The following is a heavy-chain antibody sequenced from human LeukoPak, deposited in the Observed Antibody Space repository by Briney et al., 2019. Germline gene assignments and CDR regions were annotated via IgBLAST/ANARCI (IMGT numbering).Heavy chain of an antibody. V-gene: IGHV3-7*01. CDR2: IKQDGSEK. Sequence: PGGSLRLSCAASGFTLSSYWMSWVRQAPGKGLEWVANIKQDGSEKYYVDSVKGRFTISRDNAKNSLYLQMNSLRAEDTAVYYCAKEGRMDVVVVAARVSWFDPWGQGTLVTVSS. J-gene: IGHJ5*02. D-gene: IGHD2-15*01. CDR3: AKEGRMDVVVVAARVSWFDP. CDR1: GFTLSSYW.